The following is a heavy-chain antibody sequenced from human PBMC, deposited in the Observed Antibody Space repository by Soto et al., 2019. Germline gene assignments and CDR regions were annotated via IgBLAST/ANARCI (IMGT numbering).Heavy chain of an antibody. CDR2: IYYSGST. CDR1: GGSISSSSYY. CDR3: ARQRIMITFGGVTGFDY. D-gene: IGHD3-16*01. Sequence: QLQLQESGPGLVKPSETLSLTCTVSGGSISSSSYYWGWIRQPPGKGLEWIGSIYYSGSTYYNPSLKSRVTISVDTSKNQFSLKLSSVTAADTAVYYCARQRIMITFGGVTGFDYWGQGTLVTVSS. V-gene: IGHV4-39*01. J-gene: IGHJ4*02.